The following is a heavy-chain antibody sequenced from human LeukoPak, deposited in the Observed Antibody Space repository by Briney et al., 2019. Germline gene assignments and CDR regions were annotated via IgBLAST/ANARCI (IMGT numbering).Heavy chain of an antibody. CDR3: ARDLHLGGSYLIDY. Sequence: ASVKVSCKASGGTFSSYAISWVRQAPGQGLEWMGGIIPIFGTANYAQKFQGRVTITADKSTSTAYMELSSLRSEDTAVYYCARDLHLGGSYLIDYWGQGTLVTVSS. V-gene: IGHV1-69*06. CDR1: GGTFSSYA. D-gene: IGHD1-26*01. J-gene: IGHJ4*02. CDR2: IIPIFGTA.